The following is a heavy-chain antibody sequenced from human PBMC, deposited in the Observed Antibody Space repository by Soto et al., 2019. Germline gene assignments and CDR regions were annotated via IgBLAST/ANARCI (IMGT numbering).Heavy chain of an antibody. J-gene: IGHJ4*02. V-gene: IGHV1-46*01. CDR1: GYTFTNYY. D-gene: IGHD3-10*01. CDR2: INPSGGST. Sequence: ASVKVSCQASGYTFTNYYIHWVRQAPGQGLEWMGMINPSGGSTSYAQKFQGRVAMTRDTSTSTVYMELSSLRSEDTAVYYCAREQSSYHFDSWGQGTLVTVSS. CDR3: AREQSSYHFDS.